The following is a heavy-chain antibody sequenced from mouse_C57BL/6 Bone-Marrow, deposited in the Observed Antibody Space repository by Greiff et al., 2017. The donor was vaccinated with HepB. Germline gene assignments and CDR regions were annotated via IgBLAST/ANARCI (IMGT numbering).Heavy chain of an antibody. CDR2: ISSGSSTI. V-gene: IGHV5-17*01. J-gene: IGHJ4*01. CDR1: GFTFSDYG. CDR3: ARNSIVTTRRYAMDY. Sequence: DVKLVESGGGLVKPGGSLKLSCAASGFTFSDYGMHWVRQAPEKGLEWVAYISSGSSTIYYADTVKGRFTISRDNAKNTLFLQMTSLRSEDTAMYYCARNSIVTTRRYAMDYWGQGTSVTVSS. D-gene: IGHD2-5*01.